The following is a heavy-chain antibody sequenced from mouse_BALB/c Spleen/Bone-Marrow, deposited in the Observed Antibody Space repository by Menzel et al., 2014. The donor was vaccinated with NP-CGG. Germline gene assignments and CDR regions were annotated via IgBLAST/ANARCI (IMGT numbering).Heavy chain of an antibody. CDR2: IYPGSGST. Sequence: LQQSGSELVRPGASVKLSCKASGYTFTSYWMHWVKQRPGQGLEWIGNIYPGSGSTNYDGKFKSKATLTVDTSSSTACMQLSSLTSEDSAVYYCTREVRRYAMDYWGQGTSVTVSS. V-gene: IGHV1S22*01. J-gene: IGHJ4*01. CDR3: TREVRRYAMDY. D-gene: IGHD2-14*01. CDR1: GYTFTSYW.